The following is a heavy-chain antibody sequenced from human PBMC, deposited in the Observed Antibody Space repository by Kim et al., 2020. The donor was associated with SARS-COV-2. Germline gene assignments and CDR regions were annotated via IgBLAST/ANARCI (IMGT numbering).Heavy chain of an antibody. D-gene: IGHD3-10*01. CDR3: TRGGAGAWGRLDP. J-gene: IGHJ5*02. CDR2: INAADGYG. V-gene: IGHV1-3*01. Sequence: ASVKVSCKASGYTFNTYAIDWVRQAPGQRLEWMGWINAADGYGTYSQNFQGRLTITRDTSASTAYMELSSLRSEDTAVYYCTRGGAGAWGRLDPWGQGTLVTVSS. CDR1: GYTFNTYA.